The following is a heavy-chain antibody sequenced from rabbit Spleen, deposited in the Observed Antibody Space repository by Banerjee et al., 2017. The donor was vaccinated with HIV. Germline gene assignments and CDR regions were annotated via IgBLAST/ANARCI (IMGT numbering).Heavy chain of an antibody. CDR1: GVSFSSNYY. D-gene: IGHD2-1*01. V-gene: IGHV1S40*01. CDR2: IYVVGSHDT. Sequence: QSLEESGGDLVKPGASLTLTCTASGVSFSSNYYMCWVRQAPGKGLEWIACIYVVGSHDTDYASWATGRFTISKTSSTTVTLQMTSLTVADTATHFCARGVYDDYDTYYFDLWGQGTLVTVS. CDR3: ARGVYDDYDTYYFDL. J-gene: IGHJ4*01.